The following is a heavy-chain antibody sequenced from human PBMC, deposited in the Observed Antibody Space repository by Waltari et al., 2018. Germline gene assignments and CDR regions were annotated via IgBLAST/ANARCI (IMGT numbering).Heavy chain of an antibody. D-gene: IGHD6-13*01. J-gene: IGHJ3*02. V-gene: IGHV1-69*08. Sequence: QVQLVQSGAEVKKPGSSVKVSCKASGGTFSSYAISWVRQAPGQGLEWMGRISPIFGTANYAQKFQGRVTITADKSTSTAYMELSSLRSEDTAVYYCARDHLKAAAGADAFDIWGQGTMVTVSS. CDR1: GGTFSSYA. CDR3: ARDHLKAAAGADAFDI. CDR2: ISPIFGTA.